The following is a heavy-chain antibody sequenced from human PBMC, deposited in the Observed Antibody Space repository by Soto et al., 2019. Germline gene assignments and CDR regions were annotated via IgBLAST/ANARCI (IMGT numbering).Heavy chain of an antibody. V-gene: IGHV3-48*02. J-gene: IGHJ6*02. CDR2: ISSSSSTI. CDR1: GFTFSSYS. Sequence: GGSLRLSCAASGFTFSSYSMNWVRQAPGKGLEWVSYISSSSSTIYYADSVKGRFTISRDNAKNSLYLQMNSLRDEDTAVYYCARRGARTAGYSSSWHYYYYGMDVWGQGTTVTVSS. CDR3: ARRGARTAGYSSSWHYYYYGMDV. D-gene: IGHD6-13*01.